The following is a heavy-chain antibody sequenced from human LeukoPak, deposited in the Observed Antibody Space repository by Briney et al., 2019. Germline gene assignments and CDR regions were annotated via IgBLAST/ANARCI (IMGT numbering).Heavy chain of an antibody. Sequence: GGSLRLSCAASGFTFSDYYMSWVRQAPGKGLEWVSAISGSGGSTYYADSVKGRFTISRDNSKNTLYLQMNSLRAEDTAVYYCAKVEGSSGWYYGALDYWGQGTLVTVSS. J-gene: IGHJ4*02. D-gene: IGHD6-19*01. CDR1: GFTFSDYY. CDR2: ISGSGGST. CDR3: AKVEGSSGWYYGALDY. V-gene: IGHV3-23*01.